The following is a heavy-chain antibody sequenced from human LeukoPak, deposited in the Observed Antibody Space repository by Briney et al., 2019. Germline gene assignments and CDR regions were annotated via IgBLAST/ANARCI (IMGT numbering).Heavy chain of an antibody. CDR1: GGSISNSSYY. Sequence: PSETLSLTCTVSGGSISNSSYYWGWLRQPPGTGLEWIGSIFYGGSTYYNPSLKSRVTMSVDTSKNQFSLKRNSVTAQDPPVYHCAGRGPRGSGDSLLSTWFAPWGPGALVPAPS. J-gene: IGHJ5*02. CDR3: AGRGPRGSGDSLLSTWFAP. D-gene: IGHD4-17*01. V-gene: IGHV4-39*01. CDR2: IFYGGST.